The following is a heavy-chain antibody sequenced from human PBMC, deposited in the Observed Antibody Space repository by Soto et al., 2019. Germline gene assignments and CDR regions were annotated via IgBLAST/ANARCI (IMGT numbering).Heavy chain of an antibody. CDR1: GDSISSYY. CDR2: IYYSCST. V-gene: IGHV4-59*08. J-gene: IGHJ6*02. Sequence: QVQLQESGPGLVKPSETLSLTCTVSGDSISSYYWSWIRQPPGKALEWFGYIYYSCSTNYNPSLKTRVTISVDTSKNQFSLKLSSVTAADPAVYYCAGLHRYDYGMDVWGQGTTVTVS. CDR3: AGLHRYDYGMDV.